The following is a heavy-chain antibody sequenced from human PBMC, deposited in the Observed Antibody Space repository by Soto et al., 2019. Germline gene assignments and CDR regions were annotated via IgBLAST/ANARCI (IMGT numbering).Heavy chain of an antibody. D-gene: IGHD3-16*01. Sequence: QVQLVQSGAEVKKPGSSVNVSCKASGGTFINYGINWVRQAPGQGLEWMGGIIPIFGTAKYARKFQGRVKITADEYTSTAYMELSSLRSEDTAVYYCAGGAVRSLYYYYGLDVWGQGTTVTVSS. J-gene: IGHJ6*02. CDR3: AGGAVRSLYYYYGLDV. V-gene: IGHV1-69*01. CDR1: GGTFINYG. CDR2: IIPIFGTA.